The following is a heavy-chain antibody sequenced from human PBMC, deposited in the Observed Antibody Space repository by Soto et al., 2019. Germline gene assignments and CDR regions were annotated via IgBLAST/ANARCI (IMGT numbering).Heavy chain of an antibody. CDR1: SGSINENYY. D-gene: IGHD2-15*01. V-gene: IGHV4-59*01. Sequence: QVQLQESGPGLVKPSETLSLTCTVSSGSINENYYWNWIRQSPGKGLEWIGYAFHTGTTHYNPSLESRVTLSISTSKNHFSLTLTPVAASDTAIYYCARAPLSPTLRTFAVWGPGTMV. J-gene: IGHJ3*01. CDR3: ARAPLSPTLRTFAV. CDR2: AFHTGTT.